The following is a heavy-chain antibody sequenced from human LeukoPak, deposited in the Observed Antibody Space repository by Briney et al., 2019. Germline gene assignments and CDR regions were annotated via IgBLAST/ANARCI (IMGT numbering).Heavy chain of an antibody. Sequence: SETLFLTCTVSGGSISSYYWSWIRQPPGKGLEWIGYIYYSGSTNYNPSLKSRVTISVDTSKNQFSLKLSSVTAADTAVYYCARGDYDFWSGYYADNWFDPWGQGTLVTVSS. CDR2: IYYSGST. J-gene: IGHJ5*02. D-gene: IGHD3-3*01. CDR1: GGSISSYY. V-gene: IGHV4-59*01. CDR3: ARGDYDFWSGYYADNWFDP.